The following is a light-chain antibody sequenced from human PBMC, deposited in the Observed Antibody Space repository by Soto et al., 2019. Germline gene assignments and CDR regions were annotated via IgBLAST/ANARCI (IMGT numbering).Light chain of an antibody. CDR1: RTIGNW. CDR2: KAS. Sequence: DIQMTQSPSTLSASVGDRVTITCRASRTIGNWLAWYQQKAGKAPKLLIYKASSLEGGVPSRFSGSGAGTEFTLTISSLQPDDFATYYCQQYNGTFGQGTKVEIK. J-gene: IGKJ1*01. CDR3: QQYNGT. V-gene: IGKV1-5*03.